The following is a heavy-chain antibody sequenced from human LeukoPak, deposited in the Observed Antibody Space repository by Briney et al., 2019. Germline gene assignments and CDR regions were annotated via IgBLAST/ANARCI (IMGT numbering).Heavy chain of an antibody. J-gene: IGHJ6*03. V-gene: IGHV4-34*01. D-gene: IGHD2-2*01. CDR2: INHSGST. CDR1: GGSFSGYY. Sequence: TETLSLTCAVYGGSFSGYYWSSIRQPPGKGLEWIGEINHSGSTNYNPSLKSRVNISVHTSKNQFSLKLSSVSAADTAVYYCARGHSRYCSSTSCYRQYYYYYYYMDVWGKGTTVTVSS. CDR3: ARGHSRYCSSTSCYRQYYYYYYYMDV.